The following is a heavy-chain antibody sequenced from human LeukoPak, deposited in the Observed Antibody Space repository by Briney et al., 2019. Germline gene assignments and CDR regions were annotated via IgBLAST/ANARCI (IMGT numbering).Heavy chain of an antibody. D-gene: IGHD6-13*01. Sequence: PGGSLRLSCAASGFTFSSYGMHWVRQAPGKGLEYVSAISSDGGSTYYANSVKGRFTISRDNSKNTLYLQMGSLRADDMAVYYCARDSSRWYPNVLDYWGHGTLVTVSS. CDR3: ARDSSRWYPNVLDY. V-gene: IGHV3-64*01. CDR2: ISSDGGST. J-gene: IGHJ4*01. CDR1: GFTFSSYG.